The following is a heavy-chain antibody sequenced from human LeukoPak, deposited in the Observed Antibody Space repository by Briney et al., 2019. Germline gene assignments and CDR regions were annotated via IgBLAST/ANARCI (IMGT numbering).Heavy chain of an antibody. CDR2: ISSSSYI. CDR1: GFTFSSYS. Sequence: GGSLRLSCAASGFTFSSYSMNWVRQAPGKGLEWVSSISSSSYIYYADSVKGRFTISRDNAKNSLYLQMNSLRAEDTALYYCARDLFSFDSSGYYLDYWGQGTLVTVSS. D-gene: IGHD3-22*01. CDR3: ARDLFSFDSSGYYLDY. V-gene: IGHV3-21*04. J-gene: IGHJ4*02.